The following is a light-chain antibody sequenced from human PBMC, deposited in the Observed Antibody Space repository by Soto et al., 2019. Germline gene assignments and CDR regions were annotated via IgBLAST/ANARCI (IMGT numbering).Light chain of an antibody. CDR3: QQYNNWPPIT. CDR1: QSVRSK. V-gene: IGKV3-15*01. Sequence: EVVMTQYPDTLSVSPGEKVALSFRASQSVRSKLAWYQQKPGQAPRLFIYGASTRATGIPARFSGSGSGTEFTLTISSLQSEDFAIYYCQQYNNWPPITFGQGTRLEIK. CDR2: GAS. J-gene: IGKJ5*01.